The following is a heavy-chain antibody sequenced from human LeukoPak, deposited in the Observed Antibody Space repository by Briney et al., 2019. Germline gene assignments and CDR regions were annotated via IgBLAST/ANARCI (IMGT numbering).Heavy chain of an antibody. J-gene: IGHJ4*02. CDR3: ARAPAHYYDSSDHYYVGESYFDY. D-gene: IGHD3-22*01. Sequence: GGSLRLSCAASGFNFNNHNMNWVRQAPGKGLQWVSYISGSGDAIFYAESVQGRFTISRDNAKNSVYLQMNSLRAEDTAVYYCARAPAHYYDSSDHYYVGESYFDYWGQGTLVTVSS. CDR1: GFNFNNHN. CDR2: ISGSGDAI. V-gene: IGHV3-48*01.